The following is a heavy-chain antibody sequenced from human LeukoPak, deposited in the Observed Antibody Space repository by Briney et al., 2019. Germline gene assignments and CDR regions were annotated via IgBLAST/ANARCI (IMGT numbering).Heavy chain of an antibody. Sequence: GGSLRLSCAASGFTSRRYDMSWVRQAPGKGLEWVSAISGNGDSTYYVDSVKGRFTISRDNSKSTLYLQMNSLRAEDTAVYYCALYCSGGSCYSMGGAFDIWGQGTVVTVSS. D-gene: IGHD2-15*01. J-gene: IGHJ3*02. CDR3: ALYCSGGSCYSMGGAFDI. CDR2: ISGNGDST. CDR1: GFTSRRYD. V-gene: IGHV3-23*01.